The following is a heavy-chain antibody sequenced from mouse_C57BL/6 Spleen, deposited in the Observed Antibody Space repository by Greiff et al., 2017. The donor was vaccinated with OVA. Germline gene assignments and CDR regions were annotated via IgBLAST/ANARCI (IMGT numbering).Heavy chain of an antibody. J-gene: IGHJ3*01. CDR1: GYTFTSYW. D-gene: IGHD2-1*01. CDR2: IDPNSGGT. Sequence: QVQLQQPGAELVKPGASVKLSCKASGYTFTSYWMHWVKQRPGRGLEWIGRIDPNSGGTKYNEKFKSKATLTVDKPSSTAYMQLCRLTSEDSAVYYCARYDGKGGFAYWGQGTLVTVSA. V-gene: IGHV1-72*01. CDR3: ARYDGKGGFAY.